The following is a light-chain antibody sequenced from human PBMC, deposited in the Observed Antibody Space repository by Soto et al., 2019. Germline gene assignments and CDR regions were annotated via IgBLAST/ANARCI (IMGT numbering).Light chain of an antibody. CDR1: ISDVGGYNY. Sequence: QSALTQPASVSGSPGQSITISCTGTISDVGGYNYVSWYQQHPGKAPKLMIYDFSQRPSGVPDRFSGSKSGNTASLTISGLQAEDEADYYCCSYAGSYTFYVFGTGTKLTVL. CDR2: DFS. CDR3: CSYAGSYTFYV. J-gene: IGLJ1*01. V-gene: IGLV2-11*01.